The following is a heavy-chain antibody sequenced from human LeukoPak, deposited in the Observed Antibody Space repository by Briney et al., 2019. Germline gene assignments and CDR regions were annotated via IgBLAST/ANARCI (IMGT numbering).Heavy chain of an antibody. CDR1: GFTFSSYA. V-gene: IGHV3-23*01. D-gene: IGHD6-13*01. J-gene: IGHJ4*02. CDR3: AKVGQQQLVFDY. Sequence: PGGSLRLSCAASGFTFSSYAMSWVCQAPGKGLEWVSAISGSGGSTYYADSVKGRFTISRDNSKNTRYLQMNSLRAEDTAVYYCAKVGQQQLVFDYWGQGTLVTVSS. CDR2: ISGSGGST.